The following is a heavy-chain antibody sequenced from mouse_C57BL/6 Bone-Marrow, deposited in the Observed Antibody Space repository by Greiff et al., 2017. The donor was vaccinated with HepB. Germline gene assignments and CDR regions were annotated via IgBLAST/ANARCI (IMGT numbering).Heavy chain of an antibody. J-gene: IGHJ4*01. CDR1: GYTFTSYW. D-gene: IGHD1-1*01. V-gene: IGHV1-59*01. CDR2: IDPSDSYT. Sequence: QVQLQQPGAELVRPGTSVKLSCKASGYTFTSYWMHWVKQRPGQGLEWIGVIDPSDSYTNYNQKFKGKATLTVDTSSSTAYMQLSSLTSEDSAVYYCSIYYYGSSYFFYAMDYWGQGTSVTVSS. CDR3: SIYYYGSSYFFYAMDY.